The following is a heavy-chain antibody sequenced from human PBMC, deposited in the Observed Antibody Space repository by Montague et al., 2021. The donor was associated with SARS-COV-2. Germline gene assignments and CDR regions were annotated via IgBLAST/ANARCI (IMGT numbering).Heavy chain of an antibody. CDR2: IHRGEGI. Sequence: SLRLSCAASAFSVSSNYMSWVRQAPGKGLEWILVIHRGEGIYYADSVKGRFTISRDNSKNTLYLQMNSLTVEDTALYYCAREMVGPKTFAALDIWGQGTMVTVS. CDR1: AFSVSSNY. J-gene: IGHJ3*02. CDR3: AREMVGPKTFAALDI. D-gene: IGHD1-26*01. V-gene: IGHV3-53*01.